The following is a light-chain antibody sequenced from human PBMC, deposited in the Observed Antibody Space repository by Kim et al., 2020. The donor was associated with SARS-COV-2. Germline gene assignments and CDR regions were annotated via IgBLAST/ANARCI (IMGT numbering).Light chain of an antibody. V-gene: IGLV2-8*01. CDR2: EAT. CDR1: STYFNRFND. J-gene: IGLJ7*01. CDR3: SSNVGGTNLV. Sequence: QSALTQPPSASGSPGQSLTISCTGTSTYFNRFNDVCWYQQHPGLAPKLIIYEATKRPSGIPDRFSGSRSDNAASLTVSGLQTDDEADYYCSSNVGGTNLVFGGGTQLTVL.